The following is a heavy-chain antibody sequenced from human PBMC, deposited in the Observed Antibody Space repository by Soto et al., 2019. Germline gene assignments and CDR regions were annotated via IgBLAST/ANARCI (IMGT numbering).Heavy chain of an antibody. CDR2: IYYSGIT. CDR1: GVSISSGGYY. J-gene: IGHJ5*01. V-gene: IGHV4-31*03. Sequence: QVQLQESGPGLVKPSQTLSLTCTVSGVSISSGGYYWSWIRQHPGKGLEWIGYIYYSGITYYNPSSNSRVTISGDTSNNQCSLRLSTVTAADTAVYYCAGVPLRFYGSDTNWFDPWGQGTLVTVSS. D-gene: IGHD3-10*01. CDR3: AGVPLRFYGSDTNWFDP.